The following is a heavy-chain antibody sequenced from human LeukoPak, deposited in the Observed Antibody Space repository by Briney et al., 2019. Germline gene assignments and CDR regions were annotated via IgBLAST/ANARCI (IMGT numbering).Heavy chain of an antibody. CDR1: GYTFTSYG. CDR2: ISTYNGNT. V-gene: IGHV1-18*01. Sequence: GASVKVSCKASGYTFTSYGISWVRQAPGQGLEWMGWISTYNGNTNYVQKLQGRVTMTTDTSTSTAYMELRSLRSEDTAVYYCATGVLQQYGQPNYFDYWGQGTLVTVSS. J-gene: IGHJ4*02. CDR3: ATGVLQQYGQPNYFDY. D-gene: IGHD6-13*01.